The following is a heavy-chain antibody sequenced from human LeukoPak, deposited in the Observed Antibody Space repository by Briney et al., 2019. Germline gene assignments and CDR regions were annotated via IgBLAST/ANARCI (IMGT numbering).Heavy chain of an antibody. CDR3: ARGSRTANFDY. CDR1: GFTFSSYW. J-gene: IGHJ4*02. V-gene: IGHV3-74*01. CDR2: INSDGSST. D-gene: IGHD2-2*01. Sequence: PERSLRLSCAASGFTFSSYWMHWVRQAPGKGLVWVSRINSDGSSTSYADSVKGRFTISRDNAKNTLYLQMNSLRAEDTAVYYCARGSRTANFDYWGQGTLVTVSS.